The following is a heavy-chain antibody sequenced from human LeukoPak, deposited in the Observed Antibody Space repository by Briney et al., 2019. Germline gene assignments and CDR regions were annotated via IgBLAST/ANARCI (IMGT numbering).Heavy chain of an antibody. CDR2: IYHSGST. V-gene: IGHV4-30-2*01. CDR1: GGSISSGGYY. D-gene: IGHD6-13*01. J-gene: IGHJ5*02. Sequence: SETLSLTCTVSGGSISSGGYYWSWIRQPPGKGLEWIGYIYHSGSTYYNPSLKSRVTISVDRSKNQFSLKLSSVTAADTAVYYCARVLAADGGWFDPWGLGTLVTVSS. CDR3: ARVLAADGGWFDP.